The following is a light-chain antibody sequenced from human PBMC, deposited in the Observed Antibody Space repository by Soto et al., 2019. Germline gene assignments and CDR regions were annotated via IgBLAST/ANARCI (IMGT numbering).Light chain of an antibody. CDR3: SSYTFSSTLHV. CDR2: DVS. CDR1: SSDVGGYKY. V-gene: IGLV2-14*01. J-gene: IGLJ1*01. Sequence: QSALTQPASVSGSPGQSITISCTGTSSDVGGYKYVSWYQQHPGKAPKLMIYDVSNRSSGVSDRFSGSKSGNTASLTISGLQAEDEYDYYCSSYTFSSTLHVFGTGTKVTVL.